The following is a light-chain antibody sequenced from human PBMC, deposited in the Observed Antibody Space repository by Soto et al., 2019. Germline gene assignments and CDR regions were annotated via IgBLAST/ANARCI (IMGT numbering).Light chain of an antibody. J-gene: IGLJ1*01. CDR2: EVS. CDR3: SSYTSSSTTVYV. Sequence: QSVLTQPASVSGSPGQSITISCTGTSSDVGGYNYVSWYQQHPGKAPKLMIYEVSNRPSGVSNRFSGSKSGNTASLTISGLQAEDEADYYCSSYTSSSTTVYVFGTGTKVTVL. V-gene: IGLV2-14*01. CDR1: SSDVGGYNY.